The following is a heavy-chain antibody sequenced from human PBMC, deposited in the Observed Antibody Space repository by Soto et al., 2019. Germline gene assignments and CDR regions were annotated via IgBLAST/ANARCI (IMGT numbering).Heavy chain of an antibody. CDR3: ARKDKSGYFNWFDP. V-gene: IGHV5-51*01. CDR1: GYRFTSYW. J-gene: IGHJ5*02. Sequence: GSLKISCKGSGYRFTSYWIAWVRQMPGKGLEWMGIIFPSDSDTRYSPSFQGQVTISADRSTSTVFLQWASLKASDTAVYFCARKDKSGYFNWFDPWGQGTLVTVSS. CDR2: IFPSDSDT. D-gene: IGHD3-22*01.